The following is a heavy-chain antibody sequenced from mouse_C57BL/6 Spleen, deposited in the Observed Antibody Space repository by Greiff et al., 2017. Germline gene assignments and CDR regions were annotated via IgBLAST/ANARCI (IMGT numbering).Heavy chain of an antibody. D-gene: IGHD2-9*01. Sequence: QVQLKQSGAELVRPGTSVKVSCKASGYAFTNYLIEWVKQRPGQGLEWIGVINPGSGGTNYNEKFKGKATLTADKSSSTAYMQLSSLTSEDSAVYFCARSFYGYDGAWFAYWGQGTLVTVSA. J-gene: IGHJ3*01. CDR1: GYAFTNYL. CDR3: ARSFYGYDGAWFAY. V-gene: IGHV1-54*01. CDR2: INPGSGGT.